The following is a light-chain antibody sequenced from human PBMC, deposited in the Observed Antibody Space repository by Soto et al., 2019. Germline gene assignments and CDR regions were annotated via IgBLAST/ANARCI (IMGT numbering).Light chain of an antibody. CDR1: EYVSNN. CDR3: QQYNNWPPLT. V-gene: IGKV3-15*01. CDR2: GAS. Sequence: ETVRTQSPATLSVSPGERVTLSCRASEYVSNNLAWYQKRPGQPPRLLIYGASTRATGIPSRFSGSGSGTEFTLTISGLQSEDFAIYFCQQYNNWPPLTFGQGTRLEVK. J-gene: IGKJ5*01.